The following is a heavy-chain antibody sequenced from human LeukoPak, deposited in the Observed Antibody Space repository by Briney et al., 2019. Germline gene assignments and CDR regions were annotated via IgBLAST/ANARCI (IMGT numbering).Heavy chain of an antibody. Sequence: GGSLRLSCAAFGFTFSNAWMSWVRQAPGKGLEWVGRIKSKTDGGTTDYAAPVKGRFTISRDDSKNTLYLQMNSLKTEDTAVYYCTTLRFLEWLDYWGQGTLVTVSS. D-gene: IGHD3-3*01. CDR1: GFTFSNAW. V-gene: IGHV3-15*01. CDR3: TTLRFLEWLDY. J-gene: IGHJ4*02. CDR2: IKSKTDGGTT.